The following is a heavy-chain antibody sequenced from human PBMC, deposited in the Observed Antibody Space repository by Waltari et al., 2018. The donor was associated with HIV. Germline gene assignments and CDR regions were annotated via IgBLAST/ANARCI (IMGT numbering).Heavy chain of an antibody. V-gene: IGHV1-18*04. CDR3: AGRSCNSTSCFTYFYYFAMDV. CDR2: ISSYNDNT. D-gene: IGHD2-2*02. J-gene: IGHJ6*02. CDR1: GYTFNNYG. Sequence: QVQLMQSGPEVKKPGASVKVSCTASGYTFNNYGISWVRQAPGAGLAWMGWISSYNDNTKYTQKFQGRVNMTTDTSTRTAYMELRSLSSDDTAFYYCAGRSCNSTSCFTYFYYFAMDVWGRGTTVTVSS.